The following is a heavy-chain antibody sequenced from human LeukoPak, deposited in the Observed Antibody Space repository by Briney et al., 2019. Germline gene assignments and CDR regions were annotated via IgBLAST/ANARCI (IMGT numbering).Heavy chain of an antibody. Sequence: SGGSLRLSCAASGFTFSSYSMNWVRQAPGKGLEWVSYISSTSSTIFYADSVKGRFTISRENAKNSLYLQMNSRRADDTAVYYCARRDTALAAINYWGQGTLVTVSS. D-gene: IGHD5-18*01. J-gene: IGHJ4*02. V-gene: IGHV3-48*04. CDR3: ARRDTALAAINY. CDR2: ISSTSSTI. CDR1: GFTFSSYS.